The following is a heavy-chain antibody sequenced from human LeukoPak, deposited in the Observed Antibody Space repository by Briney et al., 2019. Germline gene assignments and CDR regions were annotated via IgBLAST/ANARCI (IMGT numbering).Heavy chain of an antibody. V-gene: IGHV4-34*01. CDR1: GGSFTDYY. Sequence: SETLSLTCAAYGGSFTDYYLTWIRQPPGKGLDCIGEIHPSGSTNYNPSLKSRVTISLDTSKNQFSLKLSSVTAADTAVYYCASGAAGDYWGQGTLVTVSS. CDR2: IHPSGST. CDR3: ASGAAGDY. J-gene: IGHJ4*02. D-gene: IGHD3-10*01.